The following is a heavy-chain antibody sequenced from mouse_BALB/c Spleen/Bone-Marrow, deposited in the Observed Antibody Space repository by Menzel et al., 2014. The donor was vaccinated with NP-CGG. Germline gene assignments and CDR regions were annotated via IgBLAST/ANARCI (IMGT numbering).Heavy chain of an antibody. J-gene: IGHJ4*01. V-gene: IGHV1-69*02. CDR2: IYPSDSYT. Sequence: QVQLKESGAELVRPGASVKLSCKASGYTFTSYWINWVKQRPGQGLEWIGNIYPSDSYTNYNQKFKDKATLTVDKSSSTTYMQISSPTSEDSAVYYCTRRVYAIDYWGQGTSVTVSS. CDR1: GYTFTSYW. CDR3: TRRVYAIDY.